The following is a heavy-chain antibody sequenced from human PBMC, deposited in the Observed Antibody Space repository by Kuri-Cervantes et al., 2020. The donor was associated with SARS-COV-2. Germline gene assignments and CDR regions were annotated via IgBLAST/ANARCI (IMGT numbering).Heavy chain of an antibody. D-gene: IGHD5-18*01. CDR1: GYTFTNYG. J-gene: IGHJ3*02. Sequence: ASVKVSCKASGYTFTNYGISWVRQAPGQGLEWMGWISGYNGNTEYTQKLQGRVTMTTDTSTSTAYMELRSLRSDDTAVYFCARVDDTAMVIAHGAFDIWGQGTMVTVSS. V-gene: IGHV1-18*01. CDR2: ISGYNGNT. CDR3: ARVDDTAMVIAHGAFDI.